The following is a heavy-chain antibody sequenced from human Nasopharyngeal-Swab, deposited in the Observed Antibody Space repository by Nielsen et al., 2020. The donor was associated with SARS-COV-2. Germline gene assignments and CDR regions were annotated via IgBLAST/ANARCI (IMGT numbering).Heavy chain of an antibody. J-gene: IGHJ5*01. Sequence: SETLSLTCAVYGGSFSGYYWSWIRQPPGKGLEWIGEINHSGSTNYNPSLKSRVIISVDTSKNQFSLKLSSVTAADTAVYYCASDYSSGWVVSWGQGTLVTVSS. V-gene: IGHV4-34*01. D-gene: IGHD6-19*01. CDR1: GGSFSGYY. CDR3: ASDYSSGWVVS. CDR2: INHSGST.